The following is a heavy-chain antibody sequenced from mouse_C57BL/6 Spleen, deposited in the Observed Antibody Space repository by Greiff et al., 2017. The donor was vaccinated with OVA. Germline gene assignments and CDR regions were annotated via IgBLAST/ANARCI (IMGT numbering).Heavy chain of an antibody. CDR3: ARITTVESYAMDY. CDR2: ISNLAYSI. Sequence: EVKVEESGGGLVQPGGSLKLSCAASGFTFSDYGMAWVRQAPRKGPEWVAFISNLAYSIYYADTVTGRFTISRENAKNTLYLEMSSLRSEDTAMYYCARITTVESYAMDYWGQGTSVTVSS. D-gene: IGHD1-1*01. CDR1: GFTFSDYG. J-gene: IGHJ4*01. V-gene: IGHV5-15*04.